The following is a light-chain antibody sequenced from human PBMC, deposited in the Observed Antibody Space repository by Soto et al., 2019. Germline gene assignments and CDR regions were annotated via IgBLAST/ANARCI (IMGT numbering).Light chain of an antibody. CDR3: QQYGNPPPYS. CDR1: QSVSRSL. Sequence: EMVLTQSPGTLSLSPGERATLSCRASQSVSRSLLAWYQQKPGQAPRLLLYGASTRATGIADRFSGSGSGTDFTLTISRLEPEDFAVYYCQQYGNPPPYSFGQGTKLEIK. CDR2: GAS. V-gene: IGKV3-20*01. J-gene: IGKJ2*03.